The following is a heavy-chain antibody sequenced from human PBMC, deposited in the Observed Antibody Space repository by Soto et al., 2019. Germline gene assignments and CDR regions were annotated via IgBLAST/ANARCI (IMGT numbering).Heavy chain of an antibody. V-gene: IGHV4-59*08. D-gene: IGHD2-15*01. CDR2: IYYSGST. J-gene: IGHJ4*02. Sequence: KTSETLSLTCTVSGGSISSYYWTWIRQPPGKGLEWIGYIYYSGSTNYNPSLKSRVTISVDTSKNQFSLKLSSVTAADTAVYHCARRYGGNLDYWGQGTLVTVSS. CDR3: ARRYGGNLDY. CDR1: GGSISSYY.